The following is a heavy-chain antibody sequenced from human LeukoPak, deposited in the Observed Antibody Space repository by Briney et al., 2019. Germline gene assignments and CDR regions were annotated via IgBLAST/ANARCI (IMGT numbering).Heavy chain of an antibody. CDR2: INHSGST. Sequence: TSETLSLTCAVYGRSFSGYYWSWIRQPPGKGLEWIGEINHSGSTNYNPSLKSRVTISVDTSKNQFSLKLSSVTAADTAVYYCAREAGYSSSSGINWFDPWGQGTLVTVSS. V-gene: IGHV4-34*01. J-gene: IGHJ5*02. D-gene: IGHD6-6*01. CDR1: GRSFSGYY. CDR3: AREAGYSSSSGINWFDP.